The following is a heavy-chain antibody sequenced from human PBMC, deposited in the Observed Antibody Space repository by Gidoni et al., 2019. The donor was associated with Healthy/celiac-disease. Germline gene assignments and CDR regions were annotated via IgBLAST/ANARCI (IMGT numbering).Heavy chain of an antibody. D-gene: IGHD3-10*01. Sequence: QVQLQQWGAGLLKPSETLSLTCAVYGGSFSGYYWSWIRQPPGKGLEWIGEINHSGSTNYNPALKSRVTISVDTSKNQFSLKLSSVTAADTAVYYCARGGRGYYRGYWGQGTLVTVSS. V-gene: IGHV4-34*01. J-gene: IGHJ4*02. CDR3: ARGGRGYYRGY. CDR1: GGSFSGYY. CDR2: INHSGST.